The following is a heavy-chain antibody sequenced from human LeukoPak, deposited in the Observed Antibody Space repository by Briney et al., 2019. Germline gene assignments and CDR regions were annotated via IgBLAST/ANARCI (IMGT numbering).Heavy chain of an antibody. J-gene: IGHJ4*02. D-gene: IGHD6-13*01. CDR2: ISSSGSIL. CDR1: GFTLSNYW. V-gene: IGHV3-48*02. Sequence: GGSLRLSCEASGFTLSNYWMHWVRQAPGKGLEWVSYISSSGSILYYADSLKGRFTISRDNAKNSLYLQMNSLRDEDTAVYYCARFSSSWLDYWGQGTLVTVSS. CDR3: ARFSSSWLDY.